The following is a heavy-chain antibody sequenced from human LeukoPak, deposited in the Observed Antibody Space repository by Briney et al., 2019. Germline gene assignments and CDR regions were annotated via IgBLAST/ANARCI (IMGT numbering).Heavy chain of an antibody. CDR1: GGSVSDYY. CDR2: IYYTGSS. CDR3: ARRAGYSHDY. D-gene: IGHD2-15*01. J-gene: IGHJ4*02. V-gene: IGHV4-59*02. Sequence: PSETLSLTCTVSGGSVSDYYWSWIRQSPGKGLEWIGYIYYTGSSSYNPSLRSRVTISADTSKNQFSLKLSSVTAADTAVYYCARRAGYSHDYWGQGTLVTVSS.